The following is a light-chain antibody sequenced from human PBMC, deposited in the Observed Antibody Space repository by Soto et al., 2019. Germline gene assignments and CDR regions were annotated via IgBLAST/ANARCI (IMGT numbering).Light chain of an antibody. CDR2: EVS. Sequence: QSALTQPASVSVSPGQSITISCVGTNIDIGSYTSVSWFQHHPGTAPKLMISEVSNRPSGVSSRFSGSNSGHTASLTISGLQAEDEATYYCSSFTSRSTVVFGGGTKLTV. J-gene: IGLJ2*01. V-gene: IGLV2-14*01. CDR1: NIDIGSYTS. CDR3: SSFTSRSTVV.